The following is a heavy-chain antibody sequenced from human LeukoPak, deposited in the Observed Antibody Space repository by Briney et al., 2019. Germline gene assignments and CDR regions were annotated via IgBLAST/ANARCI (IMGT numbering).Heavy chain of an antibody. V-gene: IGHV4-39*07. CDR3: ARVSSNWGYWYFDL. CDR2: IYYSGST. D-gene: IGHD7-27*01. J-gene: IGHJ2*01. CDR1: GGSISSSSYY. Sequence: PSETLSLTCTVSGGSISSSSYYWGWIRQPPGKGLEWIGSIYYSGSTYYNPSLKSRVTISVDTSKNQFSLKLSSVTAADTAVYYCARVSSNWGYWYFDLWGRGTLVTVSS.